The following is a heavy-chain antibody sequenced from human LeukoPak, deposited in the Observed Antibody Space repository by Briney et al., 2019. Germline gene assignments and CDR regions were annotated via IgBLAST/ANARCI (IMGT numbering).Heavy chain of an antibody. Sequence: GGSLRLSCAASGFTFSSYSMNWVRQAPGKGLEWVSSISSSSSYIYYADSVKGRFTISRDNAKNSLYLQMNSLRAEDTAVYYCASIGALFRGPVTTNYWGQGTLVTVSS. J-gene: IGHJ4*02. CDR3: ASIGALFRGPVTTNY. D-gene: IGHD4-17*01. CDR1: GFTFSSYS. V-gene: IGHV3-21*01. CDR2: ISSSSSYI.